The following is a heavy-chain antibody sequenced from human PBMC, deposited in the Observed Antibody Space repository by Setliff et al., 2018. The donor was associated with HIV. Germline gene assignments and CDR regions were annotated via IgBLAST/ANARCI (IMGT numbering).Heavy chain of an antibody. J-gene: IGHJ6*03. CDR1: GGSIENLY. Sequence: PSETLSLTCTVSGGSIENLYWTWIRQPSGRGLEWIGYVYSTGSTKYNPSLKSRATMSDDTSKNQISLTLTSVSAADTAVYYCASTSMGMTRKPIWYYHMDVWGNGITVTVS. D-gene: IGHD7-27*01. CDR2: VYSTGST. V-gene: IGHV4-59*11. CDR3: ASTSMGMTRKPIWYYHMDV.